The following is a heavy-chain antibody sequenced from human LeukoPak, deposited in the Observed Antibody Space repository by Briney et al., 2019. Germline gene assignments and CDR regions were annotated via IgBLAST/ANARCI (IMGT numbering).Heavy chain of an antibody. D-gene: IGHD6-13*01. Sequence: APVKLCCTSSGYTFTAYYMHLVRQAPGQGLEWMGWIKCDSGGTEYSRNYQGRVTMTRDTSISTAYMELTRLTSDDTAVYYCVGSNWAAAAAFDSWGEGTPVT. V-gene: IGHV1-2*02. CDR2: IKCDSGGT. CDR1: GYTFTAYY. CDR3: VGSNWAAAAAFDS. J-gene: IGHJ4*02.